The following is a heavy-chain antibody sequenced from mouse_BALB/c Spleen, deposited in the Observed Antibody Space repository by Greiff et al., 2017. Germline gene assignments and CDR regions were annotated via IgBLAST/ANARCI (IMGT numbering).Heavy chain of an antibody. CDR1: GYTFTSYW. CDR2: INPSTGYT. Sequence: VQLQQSGPELVKPGASVKMSCKASGYTFTSYWMHWVKQRPGQGLEWIGYINPSTGYTEYNQKFKDKATLTADKSSSTAYMQLSSLTSEDSAVYYCARSGLRASFAYWGQGTLVTVSA. CDR3: ARSGLRASFAY. D-gene: IGHD1-1*01. V-gene: IGHV1S26*01. J-gene: IGHJ3*01.